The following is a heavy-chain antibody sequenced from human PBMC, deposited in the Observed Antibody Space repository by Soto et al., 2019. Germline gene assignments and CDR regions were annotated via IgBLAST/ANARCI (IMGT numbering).Heavy chain of an antibody. CDR2: TYYRSRWYD. Sequence: SQTLSLTCVISGDSVSSNSAAWTWIRQSPSRGLEWLGRTYYRSRWYDDYAPSVKSRISINPDTSKNHFSLQLNSVTPEDTAVYYCARAQGVGGDLDWLDPWSQGTLVTVSS. J-gene: IGHJ5*02. CDR1: GDSVSSNSAA. CDR3: ARAQGVGGDLDWLDP. V-gene: IGHV6-1*01. D-gene: IGHD1-26*01.